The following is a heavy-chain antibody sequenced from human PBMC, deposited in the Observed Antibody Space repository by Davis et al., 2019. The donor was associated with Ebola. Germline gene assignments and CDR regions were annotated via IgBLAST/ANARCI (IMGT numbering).Heavy chain of an antibody. V-gene: IGHV3-23*01. J-gene: IGHJ6*02. D-gene: IGHD2-21*02. CDR1: GFTFNNYA. CDR3: ARELLRRNYYYYGMDV. Sequence: GESLKISCAASGFTFNNYAMSWVRQAPGKGLEWVSVISSRATTIYYADSVRGRFTISRDNAKNSLYLQMNSLRAEDTAVYYCARELLRRNYYYYGMDVWGQGTTVTVSS. CDR2: ISSRATTI.